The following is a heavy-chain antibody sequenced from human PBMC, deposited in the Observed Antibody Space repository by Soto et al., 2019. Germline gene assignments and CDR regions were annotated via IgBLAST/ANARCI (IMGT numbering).Heavy chain of an antibody. CDR2: IYSGGST. V-gene: IGHV3-53*04. Sequence: GGSLRLSCAASGFTVSSNYMSWVRQAPGKGLEWVSVIYSGGSTYYADSVKGRFTISRHNSKNTLYLQMNSLRAEDTAVYYCASDSSSSYYYGMDVWGQGTTVTVSS. CDR1: GFTVSSNY. D-gene: IGHD6-6*01. CDR3: ASDSSSSYYYGMDV. J-gene: IGHJ6*02.